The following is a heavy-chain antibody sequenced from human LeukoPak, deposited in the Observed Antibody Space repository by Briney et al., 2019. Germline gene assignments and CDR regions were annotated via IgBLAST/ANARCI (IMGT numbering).Heavy chain of an antibody. CDR1: GGSISSYY. CDR2: VYFSGSA. D-gene: IGHD6-19*01. V-gene: IGHV4-59*01. J-gene: IGHJ3*02. CDR3: ARDEPGYSSGWYLDAFDI. Sequence: NPSETLSLTCTVSGGSISSYYWSWIRQPPGKGLEWIGYVYFSGSANYNPSLESRVTISLDTSKSQVSLKLSSVTAADTAVYYCARDEPGYSSGWYLDAFDIWGQGTMVTVSS.